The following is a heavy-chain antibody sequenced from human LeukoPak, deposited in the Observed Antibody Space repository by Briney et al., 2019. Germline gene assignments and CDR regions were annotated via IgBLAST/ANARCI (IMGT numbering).Heavy chain of an antibody. Sequence: GGSLRLSCAASGFTFSFHGMHWVRQAPGKGLEWVGLISFDGSNQYYADSVKGRFTISRDNSKNTLDLQMNRLSPDDTAAYYCVKDIKKTYGIFDDWGQGTLVTVSS. V-gene: IGHV3-30*18. CDR3: VKDIKKTYGIFDD. CDR1: GFTFSFHG. D-gene: IGHD2-21*01. J-gene: IGHJ4*02. CDR2: ISFDGSNQ.